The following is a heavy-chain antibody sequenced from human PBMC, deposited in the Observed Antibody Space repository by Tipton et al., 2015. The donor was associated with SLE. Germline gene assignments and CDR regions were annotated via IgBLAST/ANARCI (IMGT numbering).Heavy chain of an antibody. D-gene: IGHD1-26*01. V-gene: IGHV4-59*12. Sequence: TLSLTCAVSGGSITSSYWSWIRQPPGKGLEWIGYIYYSGSTYYNPSLKNRVTISVDTSKNQFSLKLSSVTAADTAVYYCARGGIVGAAGFDYWGQGTLVTVSS. J-gene: IGHJ4*02. CDR1: GGSITSSY. CDR3: ARGGIVGAAGFDY. CDR2: IYYSGST.